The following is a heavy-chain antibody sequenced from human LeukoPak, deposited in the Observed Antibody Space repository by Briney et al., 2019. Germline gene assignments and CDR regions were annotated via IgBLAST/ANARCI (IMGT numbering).Heavy chain of an antibody. V-gene: IGHV3-23*01. J-gene: IGHJ4*02. CDR1: GFTFSSYA. CDR3: AKGLWIYPKFDY. Sequence: GGSLRLSCAASGFTFSSYAMSWVRQAPGKGLEWVSAISGSGGSTYYADSVEGRFTISRDNSKNTLYLQMNSLRAEDTAVYYCAKGLWIYPKFDYWGQGTLVTVSS. CDR2: ISGSGGST. D-gene: IGHD5-12*01.